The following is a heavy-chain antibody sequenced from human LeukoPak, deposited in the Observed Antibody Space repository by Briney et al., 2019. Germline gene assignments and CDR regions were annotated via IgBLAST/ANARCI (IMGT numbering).Heavy chain of an antibody. J-gene: IGHJ4*02. CDR1: GFTFKNYG. V-gene: IGHV3-30*04. CDR2: ISDDGKRT. Sequence: PGTSLRLSCAASGFTFKNYGIHWVRQAPGKGLQWVAFISDDGKRTYYADSVKGRLTISRDYSKNTVYVQMNSLTTEDTAVYFCARDLRGHWSTDYWGQGTLVTVSS. CDR3: ARDLRGHWSTDY. D-gene: IGHD2-8*02.